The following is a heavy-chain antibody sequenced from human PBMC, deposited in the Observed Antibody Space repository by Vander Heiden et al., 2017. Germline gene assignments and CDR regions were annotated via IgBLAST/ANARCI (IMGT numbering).Heavy chain of an antibody. Sequence: QVQLQQWGTGLLKPSETLSLTCAVYGGSFSGYYWSWIRQPPGKGLEWIGEINHSGSTNYNPSLKRRVTISVDTSKNQFSRKLSSVTAAETAVYYCARGSSGAGAGTKTNWFDPWGQGTLVTVSS. CDR1: GGSFSGYY. CDR2: INHSGST. J-gene: IGHJ5*02. D-gene: IGHD6-19*01. V-gene: IGHV4-34*01. CDR3: ARGSSGAGAGTKTNWFDP.